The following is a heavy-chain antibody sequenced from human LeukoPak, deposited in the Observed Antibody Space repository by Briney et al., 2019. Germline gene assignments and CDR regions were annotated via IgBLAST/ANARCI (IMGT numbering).Heavy chain of an antibody. J-gene: IGHJ4*02. CDR3: ARDKASGSY. D-gene: IGHD1-26*01. CDR2: ISGSGGST. CDR1: GCTFSCYA. V-gene: IGHV3-23*01. Sequence: PGGSLRLSCAASGCTFSCYAMSWVRQAPGKGLEWVSAISGSGGSTYYADSVKGRFTISRDNSKNTLYLQMNSLRAEDTAVYYCARDKASGSYWGQGTLVTVSS.